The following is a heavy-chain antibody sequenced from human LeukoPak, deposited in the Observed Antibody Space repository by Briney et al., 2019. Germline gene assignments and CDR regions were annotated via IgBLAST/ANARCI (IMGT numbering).Heavy chain of an antibody. D-gene: IGHD3-22*01. J-gene: IGHJ4*02. CDR3: VKEYYDSSGYLDY. Sequence: GGSLRLSCSASGFTFSSYAMHWVRQVPGKGLEYVSAISSNGGSTYYADSVKGRFTISRDNSKNTLYLQMSSLRAEDTAVYYCVKEYYDSSGYLDYWGQGTLVTVSS. CDR1: GFTFSSYA. CDR2: ISSNGGST. V-gene: IGHV3-64D*06.